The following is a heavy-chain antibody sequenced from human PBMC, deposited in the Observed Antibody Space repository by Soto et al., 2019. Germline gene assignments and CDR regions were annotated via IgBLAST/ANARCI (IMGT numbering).Heavy chain of an antibody. CDR2: ITSSSSTI. D-gene: IGHD6-19*01. CDR3: ARDRQYSSSPSYYYNAMDV. J-gene: IGHJ6*02. Sequence: PGGSLRLSCAASGFTFSSYAMSWVRQAPGKGLEWISYITSSSSTIYYADSVKGRFTISRDNAKNSLFLQMNSLRDEDTAVYYCARDRQYSSSPSYYYNAMDVWGHGTTVTVSS. CDR1: GFTFSSYA. V-gene: IGHV3-48*02.